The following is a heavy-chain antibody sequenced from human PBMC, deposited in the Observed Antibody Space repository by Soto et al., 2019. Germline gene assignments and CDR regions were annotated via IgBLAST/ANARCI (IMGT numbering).Heavy chain of an antibody. V-gene: IGHV5-10-1*01. CDR1: GYNFSAFW. CDR2: IDPSDSYT. CDR3: ARVHKNWFDS. Sequence: GESLKISCKASGYNFSAFWIHWVRQTPGKGLEWLGKIDPSDSYTNYSPSFEGHVTISTDKSTTTAFLQWSSLRASDTALYYCARVHKNWFDSWAQGTMVTVSS. J-gene: IGHJ5*01.